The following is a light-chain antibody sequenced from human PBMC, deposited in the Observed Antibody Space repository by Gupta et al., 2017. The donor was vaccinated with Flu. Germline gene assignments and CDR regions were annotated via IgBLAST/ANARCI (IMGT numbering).Light chain of an antibody. CDR3: HSAANTSSWV. V-gene: IGLV3-25*02. J-gene: IGLJ3*02. CDR1: VLSKQY. Sequence: SYELTQPPSVSVSPGQTARIPCSGDVLSKQYAYWYQQKAGQAPIVVMYKETERPSEIPGRFSGSRSGTTVTLIISAVQAVDEATYYCHSAANTSSWVFGGGTKLT. CDR2: KET.